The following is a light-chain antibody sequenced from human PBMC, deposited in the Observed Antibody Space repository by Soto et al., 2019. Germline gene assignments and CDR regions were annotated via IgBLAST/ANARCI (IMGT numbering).Light chain of an antibody. V-gene: IGKV1-39*01. CDR3: YQTAANPRT. J-gene: IGKJ1*01. CDR1: QNIGVY. CDR2: AAS. Sequence: DIQMTQSPSSLSASVGDRVTITCRASQNIGVYLNWYQKKPGKAPKLLIHAASSLHSGVPSTFSGSGSGTDFALTISSVQPEDFATYYCYQTAANPRTFAQGTKVDIK.